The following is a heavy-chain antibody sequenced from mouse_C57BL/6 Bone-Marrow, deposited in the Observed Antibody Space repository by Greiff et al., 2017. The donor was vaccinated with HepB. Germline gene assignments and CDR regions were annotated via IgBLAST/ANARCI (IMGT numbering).Heavy chain of an antibody. J-gene: IGHJ4*01. CDR3: TTLSLITAVVATDY. V-gene: IGHV14-4*01. Sequence: VQLKESGAELVRPGASVKLSCTASGFNIKADYMHWVKQRPEQGLEWIGWIDPENGDTEYASKFQGKATITADTSSNTAYLQLSSLTSEDTAVYYCTTLSLITAVVATDYWGQGASVTVSS. D-gene: IGHD1-1*01. CDR1: GFNIKADY. CDR2: IDPENGDT.